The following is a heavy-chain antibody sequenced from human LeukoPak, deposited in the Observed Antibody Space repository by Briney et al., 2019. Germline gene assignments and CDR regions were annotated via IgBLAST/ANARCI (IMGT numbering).Heavy chain of an antibody. V-gene: IGHV3-66*01. CDR2: IFGGGKT. D-gene: IGHD3-22*01. Sequence: GGSLRLSWAASGFTVNSNYMSWVRQAPGKGLEWVSIIFGGGKTYYADSVKGRFTISGDNSNNALFLQMNSLRAEDTGVYYCASRGLYSDTNGYHPYWGQGTLVTVSS. J-gene: IGHJ4*02. CDR3: ASRGLYSDTNGYHPY. CDR1: GFTVNSNY.